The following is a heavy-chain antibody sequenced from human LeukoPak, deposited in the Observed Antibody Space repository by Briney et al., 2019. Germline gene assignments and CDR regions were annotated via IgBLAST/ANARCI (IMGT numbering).Heavy chain of an antibody. J-gene: IGHJ4*02. CDR1: GFTFSIYA. CDR2: VSSNGGST. D-gene: IGHD4-11*01. Sequence: PGGSLRLSCAASGFTFSIYAMHWVRQAPGKGLEYVSTVSSNGGSTSYANSVRGRFTISRDDSKSIAYLQMNSLITEDTAIYYCTRGYSIDYWGQGTQVTVSS. V-gene: IGHV3-64*01. CDR3: TRGYSIDY.